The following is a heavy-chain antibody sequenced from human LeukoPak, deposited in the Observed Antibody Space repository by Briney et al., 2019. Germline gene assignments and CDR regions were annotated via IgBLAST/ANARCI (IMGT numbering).Heavy chain of an antibody. D-gene: IGHD5-12*01. CDR3: ARGLGYSGYDFDY. V-gene: IGHV1-2*02. J-gene: IGHJ4*02. Sequence: GAPVKVSCKASGYTFTGYYMHWVRQAPGQGLGWMGCINPNSGGTNYAQKFQGRVTMTRDTSISTAYMELSRLRSDDTAVYYCARGLGYSGYDFDYWGQGTLVTVSS. CDR1: GYTFTGYY. CDR2: INPNSGGT.